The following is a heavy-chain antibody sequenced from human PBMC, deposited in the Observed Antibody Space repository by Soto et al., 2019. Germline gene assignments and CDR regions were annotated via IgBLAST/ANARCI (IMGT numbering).Heavy chain of an antibody. CDR2: ISYDGSNK. CDR1: GFTFSSYG. D-gene: IGHD3-10*01. J-gene: IGHJ6*02. CDR3: AKAYGSGHPGRYYYYGMDV. V-gene: IGHV3-30*18. Sequence: PGGSLRLSCAASGFTFSSYGMHWVRQAPGKGLEWVAVISYDGSNKYYANSVKGRFTISRDNSKNTLYLQMNSLRAEDTAVYYCAKAYGSGHPGRYYYYGMDVWGQGTTVTVSS.